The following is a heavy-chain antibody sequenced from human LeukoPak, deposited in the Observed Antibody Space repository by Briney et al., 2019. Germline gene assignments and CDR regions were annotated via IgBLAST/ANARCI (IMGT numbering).Heavy chain of an antibody. Sequence: GGSLRLSCAASGFSFSTYTMNWVRQAPGKGLEWVSVVSGSGDNTNYADSVKGRFTISRDNSKNTLFLQMNSLRTEDTAVYFCARWGNDYSQFDSWGQGTLVTVS. J-gene: IGHJ4*02. CDR1: GFSFSTYT. V-gene: IGHV3-23*01. CDR3: ARWGNDYSQFDS. D-gene: IGHD4-11*01. CDR2: VSGSGDNT.